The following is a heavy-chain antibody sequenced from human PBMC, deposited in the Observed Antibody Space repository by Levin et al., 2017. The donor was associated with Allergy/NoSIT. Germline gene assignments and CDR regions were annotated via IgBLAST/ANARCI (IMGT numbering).Heavy chain of an antibody. CDR3: TRSRNCSGGACYRGVFDY. Sequence: GRSLRLSCAASGITVSSHYMSWVRQAPGRGLEWVSSIYSGGTTYYADSVKGRFTISRDNSKSTLYLQMNTLRVEDTAVYYCTRSRNCSGGACYRGVFDYWGQGILVTVSS. V-gene: IGHV3-66*01. CDR1: GITVSSHY. J-gene: IGHJ4*02. CDR2: IYSGGTT. D-gene: IGHD2-15*01.